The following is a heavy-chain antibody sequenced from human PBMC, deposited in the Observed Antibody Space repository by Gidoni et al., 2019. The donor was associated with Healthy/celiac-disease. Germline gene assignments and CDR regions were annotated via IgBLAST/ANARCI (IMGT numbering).Heavy chain of an antibody. V-gene: IGHV3-33*01. Sequence: QVQLVESGGGVVQPGRSLRLSCAASGFTFSSYGMHWVRQAPGKGLEWVAVIWYDGSNKYYADSVKGRFTISRDNSKNTLYLQMNSLRAEDTAVYYCARDLRSSGWESPFDYWGQGTLVTVSS. CDR1: GFTFSSYG. CDR2: IWYDGSNK. J-gene: IGHJ4*02. CDR3: ARDLRSSGWESPFDY. D-gene: IGHD6-19*01.